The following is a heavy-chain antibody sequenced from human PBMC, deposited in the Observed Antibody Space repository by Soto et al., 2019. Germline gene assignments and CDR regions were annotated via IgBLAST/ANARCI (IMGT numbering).Heavy chain of an antibody. CDR2: IYHSGNT. Sequence: TSETLSLTCAVSGGSISASNWWTWVRQTPGKGLDWIGDIYHSGNTNYNPSLRSRVTISLDKSKNQFSLKLTSVTAADTAVYYCARGKSSYTWRPGYFDLWGQGTLVTVSS. CDR3: ARGKSSYTWRPGYFDL. V-gene: IGHV4-4*02. J-gene: IGHJ5*02. D-gene: IGHD1-26*01. CDR1: GGSISASNW.